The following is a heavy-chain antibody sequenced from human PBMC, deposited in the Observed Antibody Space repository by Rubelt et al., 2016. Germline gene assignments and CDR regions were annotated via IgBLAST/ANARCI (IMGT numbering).Heavy chain of an antibody. V-gene: IGHV1-2*02. D-gene: IGHD6-13*01. CDR2: INPNSGGT. CDR3: ARGTAAAGYDAFDI. J-gene: IGHJ3*02. CDR1: GYTFTSYG. Sequence: QVQLVQSGAEVKKPGASVKVSCKASGYTFTSYGISWVRQAPGQGLEWMGWINPNSGGTNYVQKFQGRVTMTRDTSISTAYMELSRLRSDDTAVYYCARGTAAAGYDAFDIWGQGTMVTVSS.